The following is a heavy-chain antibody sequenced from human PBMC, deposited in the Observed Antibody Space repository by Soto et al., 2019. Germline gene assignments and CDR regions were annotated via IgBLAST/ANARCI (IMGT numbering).Heavy chain of an antibody. J-gene: IGHJ6*02. CDR2: IKSKTDGGTT. CDR1: GFTFSDAW. V-gene: IGHV3-15*07. D-gene: IGHD6-13*01. Sequence: EVQLVESGGGLVQPGGSLRLSCAASGFTFSDAWMNWVRQAPGKGLEWVGRIKSKTDGGTTDYGAPVKGRFTISRDDSKSMLYLQMNSLKTEDTAVYYCTTCSHYYGMDVWGQGTTVTVSS. CDR3: TTCSHYYGMDV.